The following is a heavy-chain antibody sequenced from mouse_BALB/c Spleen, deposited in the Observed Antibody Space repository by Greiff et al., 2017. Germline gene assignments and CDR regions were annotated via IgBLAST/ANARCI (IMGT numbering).Heavy chain of an antibody. J-gene: IGHJ2*01. Sequence: VQLQQSGAELARPGASVKLSCKASGYTFTSYWMQWVKQRPGQGLEWIGAIYPGDGDTRYTQKFKGKATLTADKSSSTAYMQLSSLASEDSAVYYCARSRTGPYYFDYWGQGTTLTVSS. CDR1: GYTFTSYW. D-gene: IGHD3-3*01. CDR3: ARSRTGPYYFDY. CDR2: IYPGDGDT. V-gene: IGHV1-87*01.